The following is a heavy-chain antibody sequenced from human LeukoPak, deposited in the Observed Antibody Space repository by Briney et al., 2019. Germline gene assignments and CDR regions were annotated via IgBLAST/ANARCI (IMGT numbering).Heavy chain of an antibody. CDR2: INPNSGGT. J-gene: IGHJ4*02. D-gene: IGHD6-6*01. V-gene: IGHV1-2*02. Sequence: ASVKVSCKASGSTFTDSFIHWVRQAPGQRLEWMGWINPNSGGTNYAQKFQGRVTMTRDTSISTAYMELNRLRSDDTAVYYCAREPSYYLDYWGQGTLVTVSS. CDR1: GSTFTDSF. CDR3: AREPSYYLDY.